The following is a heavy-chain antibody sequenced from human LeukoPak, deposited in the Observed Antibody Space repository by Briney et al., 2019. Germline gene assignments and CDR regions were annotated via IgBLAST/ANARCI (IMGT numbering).Heavy chain of an antibody. D-gene: IGHD4-17*01. CDR3: ARDRDYGDLFADAFDI. Sequence: GASVKVSCKASGYTFTSYGISWVRQAPGQGLEWMGGIIPIFGTANYAQKFQGRVTITADESTSTAYMELSSLRSEDTAVYYCARDRDYGDLFADAFDIWGQGTMVTVSS. J-gene: IGHJ3*02. V-gene: IGHV1-69*13. CDR1: GYTFTSYG. CDR2: IIPIFGTA.